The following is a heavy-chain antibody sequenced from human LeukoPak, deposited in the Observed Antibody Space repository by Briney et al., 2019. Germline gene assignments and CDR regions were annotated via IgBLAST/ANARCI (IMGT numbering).Heavy chain of an antibody. CDR2: ISRSSSDT. V-gene: IGHV3-11*05. CDR3: ARGLTTVTSLASY. D-gene: IGHD4-17*01. Sequence: GGSLRLSCAASGFTFSDYYMSWIRQAPGKGLEWVSYISRSSSDTNYADSAKGRFTISRDNAKNSLYLQMNSLRAEDTAVYYCARGLTTVTSLASYWGQGTLVTVSS. J-gene: IGHJ4*02. CDR1: GFTFSDYY.